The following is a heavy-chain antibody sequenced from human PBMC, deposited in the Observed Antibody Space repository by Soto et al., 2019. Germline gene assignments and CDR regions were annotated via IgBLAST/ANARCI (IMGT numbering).Heavy chain of an antibody. D-gene: IGHD3-10*01. CDR3: ASMVRGYFDY. CDR1: GFTVSSNY. CDR2: IYSGGST. J-gene: IGHJ4*02. Sequence: EVQLVESGGGLIQPGGSLRLSCAASGFTVSSNYMSWIRQAPGKGLEWVSVIYSGGSTYCADSVKGRFTISRDNSKNTLYLQMNTLRAEDTAVYYCASMVRGYFDYWGQGTLVTVSS. V-gene: IGHV3-53*01.